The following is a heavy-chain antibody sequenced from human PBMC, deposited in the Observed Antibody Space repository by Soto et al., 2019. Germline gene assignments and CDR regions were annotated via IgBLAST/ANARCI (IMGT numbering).Heavy chain of an antibody. V-gene: IGHV3-30*18. CDR3: AKDPKYYYDSSSYPDY. CDR1: GFTFSSYG. J-gene: IGHJ4*02. Sequence: QVQLVESGGGVVQPGRSLRLSCAASGFTFSSYGMHWVRQAPGKGLEWVAVISYDGSNKYYADSVKGRFTISRDNSKNTLYLQMNSLRAEDTAVYYCAKDPKYYYDSSSYPDYWGQGTLVTVSS. CDR2: ISYDGSNK. D-gene: IGHD3-22*01.